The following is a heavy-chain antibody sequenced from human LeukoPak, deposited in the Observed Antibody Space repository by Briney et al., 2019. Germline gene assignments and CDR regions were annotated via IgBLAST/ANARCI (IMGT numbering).Heavy chain of an antibody. Sequence: ASVKVSCKASGYTFTGYYMHWVRQAPGQGLEWMGWINPNSGGTNYAQKFQGRVTMTRDTSISTAYMELSRLRSDDTAVYYCARDNDSSWEFDYWGQGTLVTVSS. CDR2: INPNSGGT. V-gene: IGHV1-2*02. CDR3: ARDNDSSWEFDY. D-gene: IGHD6-13*01. CDR1: GYTFTGYY. J-gene: IGHJ4*02.